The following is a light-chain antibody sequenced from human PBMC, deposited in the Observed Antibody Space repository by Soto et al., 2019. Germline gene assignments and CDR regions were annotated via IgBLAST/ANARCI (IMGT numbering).Light chain of an antibody. J-gene: IGKJ2*01. CDR3: LQYNTYPYT. V-gene: IGKV1-17*01. Sequence: DIQMTQSPSSLSASVGDRVTLTCRASQVISNDLGWYQQKPGKAPKRLISAASSLEGGVPSRFSGSGSATEFTLTISSLQPEDFATYYCLQYNTYPYTFGQGTRLEI. CDR1: QVISND. CDR2: AAS.